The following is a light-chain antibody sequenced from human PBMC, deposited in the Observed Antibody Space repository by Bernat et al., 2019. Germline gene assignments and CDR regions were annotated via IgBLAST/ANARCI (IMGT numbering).Light chain of an antibody. J-gene: IGLJ1*01. CDR3: QSYGSSLSGYV. Sequence: QSVLTQPPSVSGAPGQRVTISRTGRSANIGAGYDVHWYQQLPGTAPKLLIYGNSNRPSGVPDRFPGSNAGTSASLAITVLQAEDDAEYYCQSYGSSLSGYVFGTGTNISVL. V-gene: IGLV1-40*01. CDR1: SANIGAGYD. CDR2: GNS.